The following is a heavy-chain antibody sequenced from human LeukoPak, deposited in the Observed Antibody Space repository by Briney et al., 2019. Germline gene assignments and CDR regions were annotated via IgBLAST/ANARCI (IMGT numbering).Heavy chain of an antibody. CDR3: ARVKPVTGTLPHLLDY. CDR2: ISHSGGT. Sequence: SETLSLTCAVYGGSLCGYYWTWIRQPPGKGLEWMGEISHSGGTNYNPSLKTRVTISVDTSKKQFSLRLSSVTAADTAVYYCARVKPVTGTLPHLLDYWGQGTLVTVSS. J-gene: IGHJ4*02. D-gene: IGHD6-19*01. CDR1: GGSLCGYY. V-gene: IGHV4-34*01.